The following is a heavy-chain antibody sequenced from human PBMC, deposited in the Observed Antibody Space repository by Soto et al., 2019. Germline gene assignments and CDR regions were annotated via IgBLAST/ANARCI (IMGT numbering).Heavy chain of an antibody. Sequence: SQTLSLTCXISGDSVSSNSAAWNWIRQSPSRGLEWLGRTYYRSKWYNDYTLSVKSRITINPDTSKNQFSLQLSSVTPEDTAVYYCTRARSSSWDYFYGMDVWGQGTTVTVSS. J-gene: IGHJ6*02. CDR2: TYYRSKWYN. CDR1: GDSVSSNSAA. D-gene: IGHD6-13*01. V-gene: IGHV6-1*01. CDR3: TRARSSSWDYFYGMDV.